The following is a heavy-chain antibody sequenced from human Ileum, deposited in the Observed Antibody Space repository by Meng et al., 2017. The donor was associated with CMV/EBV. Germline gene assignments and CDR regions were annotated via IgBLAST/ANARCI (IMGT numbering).Heavy chain of an antibody. CDR1: GGSFSGYY. J-gene: IGHJ4*02. CDR2: FNHYGST. V-gene: IGHV4-34*01. CDR3: ASGKSNLEY. Sequence: QLRQQEWGAGLLKPSETLSLTCAVYGGSFSGYYWSWIRQVPGKGLEWIGEFNHYGSTNYNPSLKSRVTISVDTSKNQFSLNLSSVTAADTAVYYCASGKSNLEYWGQGTLVTVSS. D-gene: IGHD4-11*01.